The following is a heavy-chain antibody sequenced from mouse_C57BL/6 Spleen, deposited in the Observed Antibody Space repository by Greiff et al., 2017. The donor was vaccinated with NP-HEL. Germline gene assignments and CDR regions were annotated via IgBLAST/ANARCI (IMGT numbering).Heavy chain of an antibody. J-gene: IGHJ1*03. Sequence: VQLQQPGAELVKPGASVKLSCKASGYTFTSYWMQWVKQRPGQGLEWIGEIDPSDSYTNYNQKFKGKATLTVDTSSSTAYMQLSSLTSEDSAVYYCARTVYYYGSSYYFDVWGTGTTVTVSS. D-gene: IGHD1-1*01. CDR2: IDPSDSYT. CDR1: GYTFTSYW. V-gene: IGHV1-50*01. CDR3: ARTVYYYGSSYYFDV.